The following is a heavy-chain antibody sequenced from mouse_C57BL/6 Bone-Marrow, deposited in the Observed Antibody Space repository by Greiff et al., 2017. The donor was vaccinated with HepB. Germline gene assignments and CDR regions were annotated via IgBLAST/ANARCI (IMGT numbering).Heavy chain of an antibody. J-gene: IGHJ2*01. CDR2: ISSGSSTI. Sequence: DVKLVESGGGLVKPGGSLKLSCAASGFTFSDYGMHWVRQAPEKGLEWVAYISSGSSTIYYADTVKGRFTISRDNAKNTLFLQMTSLRSEDMAMYYCAYVNFDYWGQGTTLTVSS. V-gene: IGHV5-17*01. CDR1: GFTFSDYG. CDR3: AYVNFDY. D-gene: IGHD1-1*01.